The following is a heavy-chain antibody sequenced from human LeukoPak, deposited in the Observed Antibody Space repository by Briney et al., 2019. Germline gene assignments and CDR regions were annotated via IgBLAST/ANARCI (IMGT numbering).Heavy chain of an antibody. D-gene: IGHD3-10*01. CDR3: ARAYGSGSFGMGYYYYGMDV. CDR2: IIPILGIA. J-gene: IGHJ6*02. CDR1: GFTFSSYA. V-gene: IGHV1-69*04. Sequence: SGGSLRLSCAASGFTFSSYAISWVRQAPGQGLEWMGRIIPILGIANYAQKFQGRVTITADKSTSTAYMELSSLRSEDTAVYYCARAYGSGSFGMGYYYYGMDVWGQGTTVTVSS.